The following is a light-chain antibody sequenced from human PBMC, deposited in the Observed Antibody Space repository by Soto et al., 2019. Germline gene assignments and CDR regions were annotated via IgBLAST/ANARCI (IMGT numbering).Light chain of an antibody. J-gene: IGKJ5*01. Sequence: IVLTQSPGTLSLSPGERATLSCRASQSVSRSYLAWYQQNPGQAPRLLIYGASSRATGIPDRFSGSGSGTDFTLTISRLEPEDFAVYYCQQYGSSPTFGQGTRLEIK. CDR1: QSVSRSY. CDR3: QQYGSSPT. V-gene: IGKV3-20*01. CDR2: GAS.